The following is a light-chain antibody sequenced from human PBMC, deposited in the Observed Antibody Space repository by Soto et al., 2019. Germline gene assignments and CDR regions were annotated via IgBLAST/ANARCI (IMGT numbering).Light chain of an antibody. V-gene: IGKV4-1*01. J-gene: IGKJ1*01. CDR2: WAS. CDR1: QSVLYSSKNKNY. Sequence: DIVMTQSPDSLAVSLGERATINCKSSQSVLYSSKNKNYLAWYQQKPGQPPKLLIYWASTRESGVPDRFTGSGYGTDFTLTISSLQAEDAAVYYCQQYYSTPQTSGQGTKVDI. CDR3: QQYYSTPQT.